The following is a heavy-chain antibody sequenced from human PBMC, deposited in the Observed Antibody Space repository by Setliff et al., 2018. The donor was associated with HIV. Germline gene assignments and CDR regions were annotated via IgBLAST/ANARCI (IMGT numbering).Heavy chain of an antibody. J-gene: IGHJ6*02. CDR2: MSYDGNNK. Sequence: PGGSLRLSCAASGFIFSSYAMHWVRQAPGKGLEWVAVMSYDGNNKYYADSVKGRFTISRDNSKNTLFLQMNSLRAEDTAIYFCARSFPYYYESSGLYAMDVWGQGTTVTVSS. V-gene: IGHV3-30*07. CDR3: ARSFPYYYESSGLYAMDV. D-gene: IGHD3-22*01. CDR1: GFIFSSYA.